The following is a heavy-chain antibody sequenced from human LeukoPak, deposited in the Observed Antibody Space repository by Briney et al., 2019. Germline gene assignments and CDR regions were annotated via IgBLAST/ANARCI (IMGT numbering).Heavy chain of an antibody. CDR2: ISAYNANT. CDR1: GGTFSSYA. V-gene: IGHV1-18*01. D-gene: IGHD1-26*01. CDR3: ARGARDSIVGANQH. Sequence: ASVKVSCKASGGTFSSYAISWVRQAPGQGLEWMGWISAYNANTNYAQKLQGRVTMTTDTSTTTAYMELRSLRSDDTAVYYCARGARDSIVGANQHWGQGTLVTVSS. J-gene: IGHJ1*01.